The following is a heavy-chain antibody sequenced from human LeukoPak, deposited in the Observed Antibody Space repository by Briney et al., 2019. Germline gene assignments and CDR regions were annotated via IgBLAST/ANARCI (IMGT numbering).Heavy chain of an antibody. V-gene: IGHV3-23*01. J-gene: IGHJ4*02. Sequence: GGSLRLSCAASGFTFSDYYMSWIRQAPGKGLEWVSAISGSGGSTYYADSVKGRFTISRDNSKNTLYLQMNSLRAEDTAVYYCAKDLLRYCSSTSCYFAYWGQGTLVTVSS. D-gene: IGHD2-2*01. CDR1: GFTFSDYY. CDR2: ISGSGGST. CDR3: AKDLLRYCSSTSCYFAY.